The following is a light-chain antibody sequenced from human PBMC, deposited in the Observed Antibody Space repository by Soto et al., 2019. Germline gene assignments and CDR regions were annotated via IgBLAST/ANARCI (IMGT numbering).Light chain of an antibody. J-gene: IGKJ1*01. CDR3: QQRSNWPPPT. CDR2: DAS. V-gene: IGKV3-11*01. CDR1: QSVSSY. Sequence: EIVLTQSPATLSLSPGERDTLSCRASQSVSSYLAWYQQKPGQAPRLLIYDASNRATGIPARFRGSGSGTDFTLTISSLEPEDFAVYYCQQRSNWPPPTFGQGTKVEIK.